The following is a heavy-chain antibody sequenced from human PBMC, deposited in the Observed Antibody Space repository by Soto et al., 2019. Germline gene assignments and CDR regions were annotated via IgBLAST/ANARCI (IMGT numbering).Heavy chain of an antibody. D-gene: IGHD6-13*01. V-gene: IGHV3-33*01. J-gene: IGHJ6*02. CDR2: IWYDGSNK. CDR3: AREGSGSWNNYYYGMDV. CDR1: GFTFSSYG. Sequence: GGSLRLSCAASGFTFSSYGMHWVRQAPGKGLEWVAVIWYDGSNKYYADSVKGRFTISRDNSKNTLYLQMNSLRAEDTAVYYYAREGSGSWNNYYYGMDVWGQGTTVTVSS.